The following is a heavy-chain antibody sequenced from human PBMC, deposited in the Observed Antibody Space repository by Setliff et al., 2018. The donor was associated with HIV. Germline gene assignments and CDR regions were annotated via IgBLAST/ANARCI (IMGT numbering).Heavy chain of an antibody. Sequence: TSETLSLTCTVSGGSVSSGSYYWSWIRQPPGKGLEWIGYIYYSGSTKHNPSLKSRVTISVDTSENQFSLKLSSVTAADTAVYYCARDGYSSSWYVISGSFDYWGQGILVTVSS. V-gene: IGHV4-61*01. CDR1: GGSVSSGSYY. J-gene: IGHJ4*02. CDR2: IYYSGST. D-gene: IGHD6-13*01. CDR3: ARDGYSSSWYVISGSFDY.